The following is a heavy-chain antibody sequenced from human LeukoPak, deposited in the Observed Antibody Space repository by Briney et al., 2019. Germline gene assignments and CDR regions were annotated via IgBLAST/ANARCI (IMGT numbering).Heavy chain of an antibody. V-gene: IGHV3-7*01. Sequence: PGGSLRLSCAASGFTFSNFWMSWVRQAPGKGLEWVATIRQDGSQKYYVDSVKGRFTISRDNAKNSLYLQMNSLRAEDTAVYYCARLRDDYGEFDYWGQGTLVTVSS. D-gene: IGHD4/OR15-4a*01. CDR2: IRQDGSQK. J-gene: IGHJ4*02. CDR1: GFTFSNFW. CDR3: ARLRDDYGEFDY.